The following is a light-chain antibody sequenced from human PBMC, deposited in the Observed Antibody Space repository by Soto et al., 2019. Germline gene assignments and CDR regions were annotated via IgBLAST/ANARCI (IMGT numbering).Light chain of an antibody. CDR2: DTS. J-gene: IGKJ1*01. CDR1: QRVSGGF. V-gene: IGKV3D-20*01. Sequence: DIVLTQSPATLSLYPGERATLYCWASQRVSGGFLAWYQQKPGLAPRLILYDTSFRATGIPDRFSGSGSGTEFTLTISGLQSEDFAVYYCQQYNDWPQTFGQGTKVDNK. CDR3: QQYNDWPQT.